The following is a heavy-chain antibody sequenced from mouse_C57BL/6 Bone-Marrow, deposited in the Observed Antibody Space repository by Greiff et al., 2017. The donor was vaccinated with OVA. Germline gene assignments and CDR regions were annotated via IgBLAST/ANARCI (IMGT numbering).Heavy chain of an antibody. D-gene: IGHD1-1*01. CDR3: AREGVSLRDYYDMDY. CDR1: GYTFTSYW. J-gene: IGHJ4*01. Sequence: VQLQQPGAELVMPGASVKLSCKASGYTFTSYWMHWVKQRPGQGLEWIGEIDPSDSYTNSNQKFKGKSTLTVDKSSSTAYMQRSSLTSEDSAVYYCAREGVSLRDYYDMDYWGQGTSVTVSS. V-gene: IGHV1-69*01. CDR2: IDPSDSYT.